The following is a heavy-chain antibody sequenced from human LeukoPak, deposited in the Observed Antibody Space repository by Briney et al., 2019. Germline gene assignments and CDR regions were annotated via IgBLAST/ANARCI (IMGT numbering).Heavy chain of an antibody. Sequence: EASVTVSCKASGYTFTSYGISWVRQAPGQGLEWMGWISAYNGNTNYAQKLQGRVTMTTDTSTSTAYMELRSLRSDDTAVYYCARVSGYCSSTSCYTGPYYYGMDVWGQGTTVTVSS. V-gene: IGHV1-18*01. D-gene: IGHD2-2*02. CDR2: ISAYNGNT. J-gene: IGHJ6*02. CDR1: GYTFTSYG. CDR3: ARVSGYCSSTSCYTGPYYYGMDV.